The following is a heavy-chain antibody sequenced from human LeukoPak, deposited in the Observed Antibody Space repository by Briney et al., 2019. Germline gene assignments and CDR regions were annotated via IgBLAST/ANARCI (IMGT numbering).Heavy chain of an antibody. Sequence: GGSLRLSCSASGFTFSNYEFNWVRQAPGKGLEWVSGINWNGGSTGYADSVKGRFTISRDNAKNSLYLQMNSLRAEDTALYYCARIYGSGSYYRAFDIWGQGTMVTVSS. V-gene: IGHV3-20*04. CDR1: GFTFSNYE. CDR3: ARIYGSGSYYRAFDI. D-gene: IGHD3-10*01. J-gene: IGHJ3*02. CDR2: INWNGGST.